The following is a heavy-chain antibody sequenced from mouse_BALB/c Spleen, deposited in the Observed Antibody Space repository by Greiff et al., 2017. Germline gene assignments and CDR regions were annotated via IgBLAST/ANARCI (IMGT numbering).Heavy chain of an antibody. D-gene: IGHD1-1*01. CDR3: ARGYNYYGSSSYYAMDY. V-gene: IGHV5-17*02. J-gene: IGHJ4*01. CDR1: GFTFSSFG. CDR2: ISSGSSTI. Sequence: VQLKESGGGLVQPGGSRKLSCAASGFTFSSFGMHWVRQAPEKGLEWVAYISSGSSTIYYADTVKGRFTISRDNPKNTLFLQMTSLRSEDTAMYYCARGYNYYGSSSYYAMDYWGQGTSVTVSS.